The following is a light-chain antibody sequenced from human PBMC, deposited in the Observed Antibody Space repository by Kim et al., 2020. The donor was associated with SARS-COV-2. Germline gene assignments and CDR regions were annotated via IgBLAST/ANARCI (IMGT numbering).Light chain of an antibody. CDR3: QAWDSSNAV. Sequence: SYELTQPPSVSVSPGQTASITCSGTKLGDKYAYWYQQKPGQSPVLVIYQHTKRPSGISQRFSGSSSGNTATLTISPAQTMDEADYYCQAWDSSNAVFGGG. CDR2: QHT. V-gene: IGLV3-1*01. CDR1: KLGDKY. J-gene: IGLJ3*02.